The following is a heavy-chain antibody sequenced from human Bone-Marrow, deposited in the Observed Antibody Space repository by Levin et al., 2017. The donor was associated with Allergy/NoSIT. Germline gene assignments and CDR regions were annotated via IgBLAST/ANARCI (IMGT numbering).Heavy chain of an antibody. V-gene: IGHV4-59*01. CDR2: IYYSGST. J-gene: IGHJ4*02. Sequence: SETLSLTCTVSGGSISSYYWSWIRQPPGKGLEWIGYIYYSGSTNYNPSLKGRVTISVDTSKNQFSLKLSSVTAADTAVYYCARVIPYGSGSYYNVIFDYWGQGTLVTVSS. D-gene: IGHD3-10*01. CDR1: GGSISSYY. CDR3: ARVIPYGSGSYYNVIFDY.